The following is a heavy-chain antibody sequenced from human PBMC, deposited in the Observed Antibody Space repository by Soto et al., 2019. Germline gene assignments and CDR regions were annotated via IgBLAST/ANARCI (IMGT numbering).Heavy chain of an antibody. J-gene: IGHJ5*02. CDR1: GYTFTDYY. D-gene: IGHD2-2*01. CDR3: ASPVQVVLDP. Sequence: QQQLVQSGAEVKKPGASVKVSCKASGYTFTDYYIHWVRQAPGQGLEWMGWIDPNSGGTNYAQRFRARVTMTRDRSISTAYMDLSSLRSDDTAVYYCASPVQVVLDPWGQGTLVTVSS. CDR2: IDPNSGGT. V-gene: IGHV1-2*02.